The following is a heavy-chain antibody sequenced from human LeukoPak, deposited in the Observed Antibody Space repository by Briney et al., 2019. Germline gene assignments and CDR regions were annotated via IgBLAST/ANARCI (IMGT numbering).Heavy chain of an antibody. CDR3: AREMATIGGGSWAFDI. D-gene: IGHD5-24*01. V-gene: IGHV1-69*13. CDR2: IIPIFGTA. Sequence: ASVTVSCKASGGTFSSYAISWVRQAPGQGLEWMGGIIPIFGTANYAQKFQGRVTITADESTSTAYMELSSLRSEDTAVYYCAREMATIGGGSWAFDIWGQGTMVTVSS. CDR1: GGTFSSYA. J-gene: IGHJ3*02.